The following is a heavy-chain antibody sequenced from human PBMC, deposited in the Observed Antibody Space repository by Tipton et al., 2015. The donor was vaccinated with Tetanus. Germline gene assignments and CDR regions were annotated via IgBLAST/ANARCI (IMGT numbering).Heavy chain of an antibody. CDR2: IYYSGST. D-gene: IGHD3-9*01. Sequence: TLSLTCSVSGDSIRSEDYYWGWIRQSPGKGLEWLGYIYYSGSTYNNPSLKSRVSISLDTSKNQFSLSLNSVTAADTATYYCARLTGCSPRCLYYCDCWVDAWGTGTPVAVSS. V-gene: IGHV4-30-4*01. CDR3: ARLTGCSPRCLYYCDCWVDA. J-gene: IGHJ6*03. CDR1: GDSIRSEDYY.